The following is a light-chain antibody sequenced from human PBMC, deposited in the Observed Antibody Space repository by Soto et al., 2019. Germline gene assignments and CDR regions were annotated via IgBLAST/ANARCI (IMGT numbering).Light chain of an antibody. V-gene: IGLV2-8*01. Sequence: ALTQSPSASGSPGQSLTISCTGTSSDIGGYNSVSWYQQHPGKAPKVMIYDVSKRPSGVPDRFSGSKSGNTASLTVSALQAEDEADYYCSSYTDRNNLVFGTGTKV. CDR1: SSDIGGYNS. CDR3: SSYTDRNNLV. J-gene: IGLJ1*01. CDR2: DVS.